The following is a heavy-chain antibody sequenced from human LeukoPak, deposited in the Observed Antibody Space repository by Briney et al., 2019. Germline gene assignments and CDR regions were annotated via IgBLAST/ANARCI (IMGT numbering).Heavy chain of an antibody. J-gene: IGHJ6*03. Sequence: GASVKVSCKASGYAFTGYYMHWVRQAPGQGLEWMGWINPNSGGTNYAQKFQGRVTMTRDTSISTAYMELSRLRSDDTAVYYCARGGDVVVPAAIGYYYYYYMDVWGKGTTVTISS. D-gene: IGHD2-2*01. CDR2: INPNSGGT. CDR1: GYAFTGYY. V-gene: IGHV1-2*02. CDR3: ARGGDVVVPAAIGYYYYYYMDV.